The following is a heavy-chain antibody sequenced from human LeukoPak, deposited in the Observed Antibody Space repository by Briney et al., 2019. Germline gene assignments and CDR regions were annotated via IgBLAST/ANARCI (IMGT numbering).Heavy chain of an antibody. Sequence: GGSLRLSCAASGFTVSSNYMSWVRQAPGKGLEWVSVIYSGGSTNDADSVKSRFTISRDNSKNTLYLQMNSLRAEDTAVYYCARDSSNYLFDYWGQGTLVTVSS. D-gene: IGHD4-11*01. CDR1: GFTVSSNY. J-gene: IGHJ4*02. V-gene: IGHV3-53*01. CDR3: ARDSSNYLFDY. CDR2: IYSGGST.